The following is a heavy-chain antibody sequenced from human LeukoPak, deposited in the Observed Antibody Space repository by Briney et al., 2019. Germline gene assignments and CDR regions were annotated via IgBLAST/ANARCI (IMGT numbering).Heavy chain of an antibody. J-gene: IGHJ4*02. CDR2: INSDGSST. CDR3: ARVSPVIWFGEDFDY. V-gene: IGHV3-74*01. CDR1: GFTFSSYW. D-gene: IGHD3-10*01. Sequence: GGSLRLSCAASGFTFSSYWMHRVRQAPGKGLVWVSRINSDGSSTSYADSVKGRFTISRDNAKNTLYLQMNSLRAEDTAVYYCARVSPVIWFGEDFDYWGQGTLVTVSS.